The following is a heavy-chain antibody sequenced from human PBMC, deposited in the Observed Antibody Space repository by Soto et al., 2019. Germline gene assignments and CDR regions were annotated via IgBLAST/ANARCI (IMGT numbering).Heavy chain of an antibody. D-gene: IGHD3-9*01. CDR2: ISDDGSYK. V-gene: IGHV3-30*18. J-gene: IGHJ6*02. CDR1: GIAFRNYG. Sequence: QVQLVESGGGVVQPGRSLRLSCAASGIAFRNYGMHWVRQAPGRGLEWEAVISDDGSYKNTADSVKGRFTISRDNSKNTLYLQMNSLRAEDTGVYYCAKDRGQVRRYFGDVTDVWGQGTTVTVSS. CDR3: AKDRGQVRRYFGDVTDV.